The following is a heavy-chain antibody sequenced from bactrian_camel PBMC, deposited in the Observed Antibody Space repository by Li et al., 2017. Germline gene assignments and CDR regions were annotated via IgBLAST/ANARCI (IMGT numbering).Heavy chain of an antibody. CDR2: IGTAGVSR. CDR3: ATGVYCAHELSPDEYDV. J-gene: IGHJ4*01. Sequence: QLVESGGGSVQAGGSLRLSCAVSGSAYSSRYCMGWFRRTPQEWREGVAGIGTAGVSRVADSVKGRFTISRDAAKTTLYLQMNDLKFEDTAMYYCATGVYCAHELSPDEYDVWGPGTQVTVS. CDR1: GSAYSSRYC. V-gene: IGHV3S1*01. D-gene: IGHD3*01.